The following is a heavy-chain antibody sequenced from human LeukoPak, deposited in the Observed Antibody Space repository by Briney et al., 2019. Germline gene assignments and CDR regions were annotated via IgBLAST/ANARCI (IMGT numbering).Heavy chain of an antibody. CDR1: GFTFSIYA. CDR2: LTFSGGST. Sequence: PGGSLRLSCAASGFTFSIYAMSWVRQAPGKGLEWVSTLTFSGGSTYYADSVKGRFTISRDNSKNTLYLQMNSLRAEDTAAYYCAKGRTEYAYTSDALDVWGHGTMITVSS. V-gene: IGHV3-23*01. J-gene: IGHJ3*01. CDR3: AKGRTEYAYTSDALDV. D-gene: IGHD2-2*02.